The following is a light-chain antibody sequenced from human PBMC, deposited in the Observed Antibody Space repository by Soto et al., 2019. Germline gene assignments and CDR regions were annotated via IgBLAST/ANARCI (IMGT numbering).Light chain of an antibody. V-gene: IGKV1-8*01. CDR1: QNINSY. J-gene: IGKJ4*01. Sequence: AIRMTQSPSSLSASTGDTITITCRASQNINSYLAWYQQKPGKAPKLLIYAASTLQSGVPSRFSGSGSGTDFTLSISGLPSEDFATYYCQQYFTYPQTFGGGTKVEIK. CDR2: AAS. CDR3: QQYFTYPQT.